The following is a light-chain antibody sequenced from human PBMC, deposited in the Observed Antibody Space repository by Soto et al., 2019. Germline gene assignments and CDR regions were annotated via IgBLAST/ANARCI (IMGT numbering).Light chain of an antibody. CDR3: QQYASSPLT. Sequence: EVVLTQSPGTLPLSPGERAALSCRTSQNISSSYLAGYQQKRGQAPRLLIYGSSNRATGISDRFSGSGSGTDFTLTISRLEPEDFAVYFCQQYASSPLTFGGGTKVEVK. CDR1: QNISSSY. CDR2: GSS. V-gene: IGKV3-20*01. J-gene: IGKJ4*01.